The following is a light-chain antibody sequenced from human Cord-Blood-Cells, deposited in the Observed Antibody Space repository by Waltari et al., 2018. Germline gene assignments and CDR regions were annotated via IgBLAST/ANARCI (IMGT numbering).Light chain of an antibody. V-gene: IGKV1-39*01. Sequence: DIQMTQSPSSLSASVGDRVTITCRASQSISSYLNWYQQKPGKAPKLLIYAASSLQSGVPSRFSGSGSGTDFNLIISSLQPEDFATYYCQQSYSTPFTFGPGTKVDIK. CDR2: AAS. J-gene: IGKJ3*01. CDR3: QQSYSTPFT. CDR1: QSISSY.